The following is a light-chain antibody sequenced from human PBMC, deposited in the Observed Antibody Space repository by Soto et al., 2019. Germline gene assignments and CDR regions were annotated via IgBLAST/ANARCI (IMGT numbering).Light chain of an antibody. V-gene: IGKV3-20*01. J-gene: IGKJ5*01. Sequence: IVLTRSPGTLSLSPGERATLSCRAGQSVSSNYLAWYQQKPGQAPRLLSYGASSRATGIPDKVSGSGSGTEFTLTIDGLQPEDFEVYYCQQYGYSPITFGQGTRLEI. CDR1: QSVSSNY. CDR2: GAS. CDR3: QQYGYSPIT.